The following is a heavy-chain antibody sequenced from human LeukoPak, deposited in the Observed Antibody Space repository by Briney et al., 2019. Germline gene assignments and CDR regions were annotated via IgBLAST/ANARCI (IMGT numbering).Heavy chain of an antibody. CDR2: ISTNGGGT. V-gene: IGHV3-64*01. J-gene: IGHJ4*02. CDR1: GFTFSSYA. D-gene: IGHD2-15*01. Sequence: PGGSLRLSCGATGFTFSSYAMQWVRQTPGKGLEYVSAISTNGGGTYYANSVKGRFTISRDNSKNTLHLQMGSLRAEDMAVYFCARYCNGVTCYSGYDYWGQGTLVTVSS. CDR3: ARYCNGVTCYSGYDY.